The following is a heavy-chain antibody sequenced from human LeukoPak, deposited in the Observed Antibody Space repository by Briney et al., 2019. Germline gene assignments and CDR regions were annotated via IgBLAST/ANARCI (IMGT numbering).Heavy chain of an antibody. Sequence: PGGSLRLSCAASGFTFSSYEMNWVRQAPGKGLEWVSYISSSGSTIYYADSVKGRFTISRDNAKNSLYLQMNSLRAEDTAVYYCAREYAFGDYAPYYGMDVWGQGTTVTVSS. CDR1: GFTFSSYE. CDR2: ISSSGSTI. J-gene: IGHJ6*02. V-gene: IGHV3-48*03. D-gene: IGHD4-17*01. CDR3: AREYAFGDYAPYYGMDV.